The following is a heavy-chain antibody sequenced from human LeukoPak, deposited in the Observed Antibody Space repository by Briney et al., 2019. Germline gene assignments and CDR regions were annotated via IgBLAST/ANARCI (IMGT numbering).Heavy chain of an antibody. J-gene: IGHJ4*02. CDR2: IRHDGTEK. CDR1: GFTFRHYG. Sequence: GGSLRLSCVASGFTFRHYGMHWVCQAPGKGLEWLTFIRHDGTEKYYADSVKGRFTVSRDNSRNTLYLQVDSLGPEDTAVYYCARLMVGQAGVGATHFDYWGQGTLVSVSS. CDR3: ARLMVGQAGVGATHFDY. D-gene: IGHD1-26*01. V-gene: IGHV3-30*02.